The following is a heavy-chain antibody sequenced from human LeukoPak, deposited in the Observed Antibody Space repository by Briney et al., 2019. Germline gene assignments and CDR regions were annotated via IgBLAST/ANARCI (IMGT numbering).Heavy chain of an antibody. Sequence: GGSLRLSCAASGFTFSSYSMNWVRQAPGKGLEWVSYISSSSTIYYADSVKGRFTISRDNAKNSLYLQMNSLRAEDTAVYYCARESIAAAGPGFDYWGQGTLVTVSS. D-gene: IGHD6-13*01. CDR1: GFTFSSYS. V-gene: IGHV3-48*04. J-gene: IGHJ4*02. CDR3: ARESIAAAGPGFDY. CDR2: ISSSSTI.